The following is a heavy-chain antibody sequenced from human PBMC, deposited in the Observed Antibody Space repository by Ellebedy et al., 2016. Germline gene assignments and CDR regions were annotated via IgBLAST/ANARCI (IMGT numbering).Heavy chain of an antibody. CDR1: GFTFTSSA. CDR3: AAAGSPFYYYGMDV. J-gene: IGHJ6*02. D-gene: IGHD3-10*01. V-gene: IGHV1-58*02. CDR2: IVVGSGNT. Sequence: SVKVSCXASGFTFTSSAMQWVRQARGQRLEWIGWIVVGSGNTNYAQKFQERVTITRDMSTSTAYMELSSLRSEDTAVYYCAAAGSPFYYYGMDVWGQGTTVTVSS.